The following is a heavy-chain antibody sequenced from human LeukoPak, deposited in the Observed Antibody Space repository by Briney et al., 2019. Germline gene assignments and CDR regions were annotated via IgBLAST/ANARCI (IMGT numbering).Heavy chain of an antibody. CDR3: ARGHYDSSGSSNPFDP. D-gene: IGHD3-22*01. J-gene: IGHJ5*02. CDR1: GDPISSSY. Sequence: PSETLSLTCTVSGDPISSSYWSWIRQPPGKRLEWIGYIYYSGSTNYNPSLRGRVTISVDTSKNQLSLKLSSVTAADTAVYYCARGHYDSSGSSNPFDPWGQGTLVTVSS. CDR2: IYYSGST. V-gene: IGHV4-59*01.